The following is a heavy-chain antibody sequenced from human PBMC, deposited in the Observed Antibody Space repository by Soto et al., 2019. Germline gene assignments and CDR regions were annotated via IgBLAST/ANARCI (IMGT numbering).Heavy chain of an antibody. Sequence: AASVKVSCKASGYTFTSYAMHWVRQAPGQRLEWMGWINAGNGNTKYSQKFQGRVTITRDTSASTAYMELSSLRSEDTAVYYCAASIAARWGFDPWGQGTLVTVSS. J-gene: IGHJ5*02. V-gene: IGHV1-3*01. CDR2: INAGNGNT. CDR1: GYTFTSYA. CDR3: AASIAARWGFDP. D-gene: IGHD6-6*01.